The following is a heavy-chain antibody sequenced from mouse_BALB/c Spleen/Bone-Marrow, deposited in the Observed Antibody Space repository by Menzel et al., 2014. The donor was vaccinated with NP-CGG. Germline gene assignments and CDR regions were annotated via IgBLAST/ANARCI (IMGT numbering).Heavy chain of an antibody. J-gene: IGHJ2*01. CDR1: GFTFSSYG. CDR3: ARPTTVVATGGSFDY. D-gene: IGHD1-1*01. Sequence: EVQLVESGGDLVKPGGSLKLSCAASGFTFSSYGMSWVRQTPDKRLEWVATISSGGSYTYYPDSVKGRFTISRDNAKNTLYLQMSSLKSEDTAMYYCARPTTVVATGGSFDYWGQGTTLTASS. CDR2: ISSGGSYT. V-gene: IGHV5-6*01.